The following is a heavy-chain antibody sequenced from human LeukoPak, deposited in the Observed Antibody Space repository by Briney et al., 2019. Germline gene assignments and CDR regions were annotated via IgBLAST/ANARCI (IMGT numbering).Heavy chain of an antibody. CDR1: GFTFSSYA. D-gene: IGHD3-22*01. CDR3: ARRGGYYYDRAFDI. J-gene: IGHJ3*02. CDR2: ISYDGSNK. V-gene: IGHV3-30*04. Sequence: SGGSLRLSCAASGFTFSSYAMHWVRQAPGKGLEWVAVISYDGSNKYYADSVKGRFTISRDNSKNTLYLQMNSLRAEDTAVYYCARRGGYYYDRAFDIWGQGTMVTVSS.